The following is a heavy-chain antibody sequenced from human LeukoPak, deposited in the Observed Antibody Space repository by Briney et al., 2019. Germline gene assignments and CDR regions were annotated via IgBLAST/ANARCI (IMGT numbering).Heavy chain of an antibody. CDR3: ASLYCTHTTCYYFDY. V-gene: IGHV3-11*04. CDR1: GFTFSDYY. D-gene: IGHD2-2*01. CDR2: ISDIGDTI. Sequence: GGSLRLSCAASGFTFSDYYMSWIRQAPGKGLEWVSYISDIGDTIYYADSVKGRFTISRDNSKNTLYLQMNSLRAEDTAVYYCASLYCTHTTCYYFDYWGQGTLVSVSS. J-gene: IGHJ4*02.